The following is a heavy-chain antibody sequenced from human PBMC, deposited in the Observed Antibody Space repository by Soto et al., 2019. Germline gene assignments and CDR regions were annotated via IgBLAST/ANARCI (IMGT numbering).Heavy chain of an antibody. D-gene: IGHD3-3*01. Sequence: GGSLRLSCAASGFTVSSNYMSWVRQAPGKGLEWVSVIYSGGSTYYADSVKGRFTISRDNSKNTLYLQMNSLRAEDTAVYYCARKSSITIFGVVTGDYFDYWGQGTLVTVSS. CDR2: IYSGGST. CDR3: ARKSSITIFGVVTGDYFDY. J-gene: IGHJ4*02. CDR1: GFTVSSNY. V-gene: IGHV3-66*01.